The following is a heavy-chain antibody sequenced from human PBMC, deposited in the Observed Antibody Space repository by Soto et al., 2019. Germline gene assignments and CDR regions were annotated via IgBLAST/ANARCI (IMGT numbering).Heavy chain of an antibody. CDR2: IYYSGST. J-gene: IGHJ4*02. CDR3: ASSKGYGDYFDY. V-gene: IGHV4-59*08. D-gene: IGHD4-17*01. CDR1: GGSISSYY. Sequence: SETLSLTCTVSGGSISSYYWSWIRQPPGKGLEWIGYIYYSGSTNYNPSLKSRVTISVDTSKNQFSLKLSSVTAADTAVYYCASSKGYGDYFDYWGQGTLVTVSS.